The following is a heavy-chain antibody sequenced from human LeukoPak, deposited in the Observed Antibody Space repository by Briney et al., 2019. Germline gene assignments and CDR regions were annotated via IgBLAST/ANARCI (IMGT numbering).Heavy chain of an antibody. J-gene: IGHJ4*02. Sequence: ASVKVSCTASGYTFTTYAMHWVRQAPGQRLEWMGWINAGNGNTKYSQKFQARVTITRDTSASTAYMELSSLRSEDTAVYYRARDPIGSRWPYYFDYWGQGTLVTVSS. CDR1: GYTFTTYA. V-gene: IGHV1-3*01. CDR3: ARDPIGSRWPYYFDY. CDR2: INAGNGNT. D-gene: IGHD6-13*01.